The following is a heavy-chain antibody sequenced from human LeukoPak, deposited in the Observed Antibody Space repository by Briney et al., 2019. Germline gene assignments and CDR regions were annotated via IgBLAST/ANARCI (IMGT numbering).Heavy chain of an antibody. J-gene: IGHJ4*02. Sequence: GESLKISCKGSGYSFTNYWIGWVRQMPGKGLEWMGIIYPSDSDTRYSPSFQGQVTFSADKSISTAYLQWSSLKASDTAMYYCARLPGYCTGASCYFDYWGQGTLVTVSS. V-gene: IGHV5-51*01. CDR1: GYSFTNYW. D-gene: IGHD2-15*01. CDR2: IYPSDSDT. CDR3: ARLPGYCTGASCYFDY.